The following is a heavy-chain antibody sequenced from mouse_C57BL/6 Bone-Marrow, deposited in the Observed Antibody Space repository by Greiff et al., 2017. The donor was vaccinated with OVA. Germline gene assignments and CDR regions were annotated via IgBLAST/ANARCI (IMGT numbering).Heavy chain of an antibody. D-gene: IGHD2-5*01. CDR3: ARQNYSNSYWYFDV. J-gene: IGHJ1*03. CDR1: GFTFSDYY. CDR2: ISNGGGSP. V-gene: IGHV5-12*01. Sequence: EVNLVESGGGLVQPGGSLKLSCAASGFTFSDYYMYWVRQTPEKRLEWVAYISNGGGSPYYPDTVKGRFTISRDNAKNTLYLQMSRLKSEDTAMYYCARQNYSNSYWYFDVWGTGTTVTVSS.